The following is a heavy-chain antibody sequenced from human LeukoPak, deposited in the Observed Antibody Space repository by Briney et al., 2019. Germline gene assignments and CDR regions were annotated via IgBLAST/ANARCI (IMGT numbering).Heavy chain of an antibody. V-gene: IGHV4-59*08. J-gene: IGHJ4*02. CDR2: IYYSGST. Sequence: SETLSLTCTVSGGSISSYYWSWIRQPPGKGLEWIGYIYYSGSTSYNPSLKSRVTISVDTSKNQFSLKLSSVTAADTAVYYCASHSGYSSSWLDYWGQGTLVTVSS. CDR1: GGSISSYY. CDR3: ASHSGYSSSWLDY. D-gene: IGHD6-13*01.